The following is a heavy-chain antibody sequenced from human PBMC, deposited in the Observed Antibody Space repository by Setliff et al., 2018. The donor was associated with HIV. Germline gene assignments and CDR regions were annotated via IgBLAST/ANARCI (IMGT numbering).Heavy chain of an antibody. Sequence: PGGSLRLSCAASGFTFSSYSMNWVRQAPGKGLEWVSSISSSSSYIYYADSVKGRFSISRDNAKNPLYLQMNSLRAEDTAVYYCARVEGVDFWSGYSPFNYWGQGTLVTVSS. CDR3: ARVEGVDFWSGYSPFNY. D-gene: IGHD3-3*01. CDR1: GFTFSSYS. V-gene: IGHV3-21*01. J-gene: IGHJ4*02. CDR2: ISSSSSYI.